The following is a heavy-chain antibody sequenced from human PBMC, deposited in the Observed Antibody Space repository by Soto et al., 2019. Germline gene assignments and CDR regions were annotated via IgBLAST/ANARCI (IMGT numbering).Heavy chain of an antibody. CDR1: GGSISSYY. CDR3: ARLSDGYFSSSSCYSYYYYYMDV. J-gene: IGHJ6*03. CDR2: IYYSGST. D-gene: IGHD2-2*01. V-gene: IGHV4-59*08. Sequence: SETLSLTCTVSGGSISSYYWSWIRQPPGKGLEWIGYIYYSGSTNYNPSLKSRVTISVDTSKNQFSLQLSSVTAADTAVYYCARLSDGYFSSSSCYSYYYYYMDVWGKGTTVTVSS.